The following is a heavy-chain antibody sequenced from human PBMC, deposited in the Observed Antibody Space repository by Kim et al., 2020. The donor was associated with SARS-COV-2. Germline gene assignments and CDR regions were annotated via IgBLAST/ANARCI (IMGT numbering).Heavy chain of an antibody. Sequence: GGSLRLSCAASGFTFSSYSMTWVRQAPGKGLEWVATIFGSGSNTYSGDSAKGRFTISKDDSKNTLYLDMNTLRAEDTAVYYCARNLHSSAWTFFWYFVPWGRGTLVTIS. J-gene: IGHJ2*01. V-gene: IGHV3-23*01. D-gene: IGHD6-19*01. CDR1: GFTFSSYS. CDR3: ARNLHSSAWTFFWYFVP. CDR2: IFGSGSNT.